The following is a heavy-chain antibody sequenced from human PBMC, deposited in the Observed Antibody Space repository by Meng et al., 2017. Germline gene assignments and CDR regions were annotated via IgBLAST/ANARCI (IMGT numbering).Heavy chain of an antibody. V-gene: IGHV3-21*01. J-gene: IGHJ4*02. Sequence: GESLKISCAASGFTFSSYSMNWVRQAPGKGLEWVSSISSSSSYIYYADSVKGRFTISRDNAKNSLYLQMNSLRAEDTAVYYCARVDLEHGYNPHYWGQGTRVTGSS. CDR3: ARVDLEHGYNPHY. CDR1: GFTFSSYS. CDR2: ISSSSSYI. D-gene: IGHD5-24*01.